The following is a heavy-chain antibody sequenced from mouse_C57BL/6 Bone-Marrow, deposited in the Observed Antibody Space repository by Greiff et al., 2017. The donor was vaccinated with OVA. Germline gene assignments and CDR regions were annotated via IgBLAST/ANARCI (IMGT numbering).Heavy chain of an antibody. CDR1: GFTFSDYG. Sequence: EVKLQESGGGLVKPGGSLKLSCAASGFTFSDYGMHWVRQAPEKGLEWVAYISSSSSTIYYADTVKGRFTISRDNAKNTLFLQMTSLRSEDTAMYYCARGDSSGYGDYWGQGTTLTVSS. V-gene: IGHV5-17*01. CDR2: ISSSSSTI. D-gene: IGHD3-2*02. J-gene: IGHJ2*01. CDR3: ARGDSSGYGDY.